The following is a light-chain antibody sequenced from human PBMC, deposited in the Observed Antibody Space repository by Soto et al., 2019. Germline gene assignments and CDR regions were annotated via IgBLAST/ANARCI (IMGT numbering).Light chain of an antibody. CDR1: ESVSDTY. V-gene: IGKV3-20*01. CDR3: QKYGSSPLT. CDR2: GAS. J-gene: IGKJ4*01. Sequence: EIVLTQSPGTLSLSPGERATLSCRASESVSDTYLAWYQQRSGQPPRLVIYGASSRASAVPDRFSGSGSGADFTLTISRLEPEDFAMYYCQKYGSSPLTFGGGTKVEIK.